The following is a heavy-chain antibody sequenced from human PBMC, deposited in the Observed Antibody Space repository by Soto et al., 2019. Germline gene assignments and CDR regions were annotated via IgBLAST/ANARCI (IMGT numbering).Heavy chain of an antibody. V-gene: IGHV1-18*01. D-gene: IGHD5-12*01. J-gene: IGHJ4*02. Sequence: GASVKVSCKASGYTFTSYGISWVRQAPGQGLEGMGWISADNGNTNYAQKLQGRVTMTTDTSTSTDYMELSSLRSDDTALYYCASYGGYVVTDFDYWGQGTLVTGSS. CDR3: ASYGGYVVTDFDY. CDR1: GYTFTSYG. CDR2: ISADNGNT.